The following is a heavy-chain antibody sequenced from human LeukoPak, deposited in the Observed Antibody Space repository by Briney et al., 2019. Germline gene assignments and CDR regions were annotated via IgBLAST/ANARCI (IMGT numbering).Heavy chain of an antibody. V-gene: IGHV4-59*08. J-gene: IGHJ4*02. D-gene: IGHD3-22*01. CDR3: ARLGYYDSSGYNY. Sequence: SETLSLTCTVSGGSISSYCWSWIRQPPGKGLEWIGYIYYSGSTNYNPSLKSRDTISVDTSKNQFSLKLSSVTAADTAVYYCARLGYYDSSGYNYWGQGTLVTVSS. CDR1: GGSISSYC. CDR2: IYYSGST.